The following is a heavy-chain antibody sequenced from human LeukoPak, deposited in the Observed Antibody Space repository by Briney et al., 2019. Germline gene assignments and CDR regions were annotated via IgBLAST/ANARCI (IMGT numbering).Heavy chain of an antibody. D-gene: IGHD2-21*01. V-gene: IGHV1-8*03. Sequence: ASVKVSCKASGYTFTSYDINWVRQATGQGLEWMGWMNPNSGNTGYAQKFQGRVTITRNTSISTAYMELSSLRSEDTAVYYCARVNSFQYYCYYYMDVWGKGTTVTVSS. J-gene: IGHJ6*03. CDR3: ARVNSFQYYCYYYMDV. CDR2: MNPNSGNT. CDR1: GYTFTSYD.